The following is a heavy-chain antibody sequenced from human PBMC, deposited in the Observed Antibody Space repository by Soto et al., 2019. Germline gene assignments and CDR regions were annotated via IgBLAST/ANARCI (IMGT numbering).Heavy chain of an antibody. CDR3: ARSIAAHLNFDY. V-gene: IGHV3-21*01. CDR1: GFTSSSYS. CDR2: ISSSSSYI. Sequence: SLRLSCAASGFTSSSYSMNWVRQAPGKGLEWVSSISSSSSYIYYADSVKGRFTISRDNAKNSLYLQMNSLRAEDTAVYYCARSIAAHLNFDYWGQGTLVTVSS. D-gene: IGHD6-6*01. J-gene: IGHJ4*02.